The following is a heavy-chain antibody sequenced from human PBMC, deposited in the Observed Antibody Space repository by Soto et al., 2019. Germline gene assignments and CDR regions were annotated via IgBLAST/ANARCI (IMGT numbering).Heavy chain of an antibody. Sequence: GGSLRLSCAASGFTFSNAWMSWVRQAPGKGLEWVGRIKSKTDGGTTDYAAPVKGRFTISRDDSKNTLYLQMNSLKTEDTAMYYCTTDPSITIFGVVIISDYYGMDVWGQGTTVTVSS. CDR3: TTDPSITIFGVVIISDYYGMDV. J-gene: IGHJ6*02. CDR2: IKSKTDGGTT. V-gene: IGHV3-15*01. D-gene: IGHD3-3*01. CDR1: GFTFSNAW.